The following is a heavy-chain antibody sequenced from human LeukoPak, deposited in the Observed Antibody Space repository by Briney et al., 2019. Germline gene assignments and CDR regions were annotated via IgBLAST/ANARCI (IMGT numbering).Heavy chain of an antibody. CDR2: IYHSGST. CDR3: ARVKITMVRGVQYPDY. CDR1: GYSISSGYY. D-gene: IGHD3-10*01. V-gene: IGHV4-38-2*01. J-gene: IGHJ4*02. Sequence: SETLSLTCAVSGYSISSGYYWGRIRQPPGKGLEWIGSIYHSGSTYYNPSLKSRVTISVDTSKNQFSLKLSSVTAADTAVYYCARVKITMVRGVQYPDYWGQGTLVTVSS.